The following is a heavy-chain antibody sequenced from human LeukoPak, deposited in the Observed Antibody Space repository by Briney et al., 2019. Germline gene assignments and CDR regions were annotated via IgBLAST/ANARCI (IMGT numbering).Heavy chain of an antibody. J-gene: IGHJ4*02. CDR3: ARGYYRGNWESDY. CDR2: IWYDGRNK. Sequence: GGSLRLSCAASGFTFSSYGMHWVRQAPGKGLEWVAVIWYDGRNKYYADSVKGRFTISRDNSKNTLYLQMNSLRAEDTAIYYCARGYYRGNWESDYWGQGTLVTVSS. CDR1: GFTFSSYG. V-gene: IGHV3-33*01. D-gene: IGHD4-23*01.